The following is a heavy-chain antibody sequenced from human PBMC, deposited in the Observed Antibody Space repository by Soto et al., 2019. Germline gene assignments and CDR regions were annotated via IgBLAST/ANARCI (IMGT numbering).Heavy chain of an antibody. CDR2: IYWDDDK. V-gene: IGHV2-5*02. CDR3: AHSSSTRHYDFWCGSRPDV. Sequence: SGPTLVNPTQTLTLTCTFSGFSLSTSGVGVGWIRQPPGKALEWLALIYWDDDKRYSPSLKSRLTITKDTSKNQVVLTMSYMDPVDTATYFCAHSSSTRHYDFWCGSRPDVWGHVTTVTVSS. D-gene: IGHD3-3*01. CDR1: GFSLSTSGVG. J-gene: IGHJ6*02.